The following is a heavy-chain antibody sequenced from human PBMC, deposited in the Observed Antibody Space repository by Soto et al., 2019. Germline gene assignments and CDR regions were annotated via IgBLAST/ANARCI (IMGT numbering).Heavy chain of an antibody. CDR3: ARGRGSGSYYNTPYYFDY. CDR2: INPNSGGT. CDR1: GYTFTGYY. J-gene: IGHJ4*02. D-gene: IGHD3-10*01. Sequence: ASVKVSCKASGYTFTGYYMHWVRQAPGQGLEWMGWINPNSGGTNYAQKFQGRVTMTRDTSISTAYMELSRLRSDDTAVYYCARGRGSGSYYNTPYYFDYWRQRTLVTVSS. V-gene: IGHV1-2*02.